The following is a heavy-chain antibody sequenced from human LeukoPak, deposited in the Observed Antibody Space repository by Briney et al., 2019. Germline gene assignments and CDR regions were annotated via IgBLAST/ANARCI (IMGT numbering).Heavy chain of an antibody. CDR3: ARGSFYSGGDY. D-gene: IGHD5-18*01. Sequence: GGSLRLPCAASGFTFSSYWMHWVRQAPGKGLVWVSRINSDGSSTSYADSVKGRFTISRDNAKNTLYLQMNSLRAEDTAVYYCARGSFYSGGDYWGQGTLVTVSS. CDR2: INSDGSST. J-gene: IGHJ4*02. V-gene: IGHV3-74*01. CDR1: GFTFSSYW.